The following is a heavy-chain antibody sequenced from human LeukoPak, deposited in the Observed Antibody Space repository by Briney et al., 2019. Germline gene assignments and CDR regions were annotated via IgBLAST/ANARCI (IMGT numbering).Heavy chain of an antibody. D-gene: IGHD3-3*01. CDR2: ISYDGSNK. V-gene: IGHV3-30*04. CDR1: GFTFSSYA. Sequence: GGSLRLSCAASGFTFSSYAMHWVRQAPGKGLEWVAVISYDGSNKYYADSVKGRFTISRDNSKNTLYLQMNSLRAEDTAVYYCARDQSPYYDFWSGYLLDYWGQGTLVTVSS. CDR3: ARDQSPYYDFWSGYLLDY. J-gene: IGHJ4*02.